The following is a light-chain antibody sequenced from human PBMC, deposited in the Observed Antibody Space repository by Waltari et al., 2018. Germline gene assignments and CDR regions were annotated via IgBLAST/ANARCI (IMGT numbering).Light chain of an antibody. CDR2: DAS. J-gene: IGKJ3*01. CDR1: QSIGTY. V-gene: IGKV3-11*01. CDR3: QQGTTWL. Sequence: EIILTQSPVTLSLSPGDRATLSCRATQSIGTYLAWYQQKTGQAPRLLIYDASNRATGIPARFSGSGCGTDFTLTISSLEPEDFAVYHCQQGTTWLFGPGTKVEIK.